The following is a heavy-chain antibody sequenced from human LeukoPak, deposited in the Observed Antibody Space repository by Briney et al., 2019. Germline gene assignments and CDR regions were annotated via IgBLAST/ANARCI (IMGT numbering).Heavy chain of an antibody. CDR1: GGSITSYY. CDR3: ARENGYRYDY. Sequence: PSETLSLTCTVSGGSITSYYWTWIRQPPGKGLEWIGSIYYSGSTDYNPSLKSRVTISVDTSKNQFSLKLSSVTAADTALYYCARENGYRYDYWDQGTLVTVSS. D-gene: IGHD5-18*01. V-gene: IGHV4-59*01. J-gene: IGHJ4*02. CDR2: IYYSGST.